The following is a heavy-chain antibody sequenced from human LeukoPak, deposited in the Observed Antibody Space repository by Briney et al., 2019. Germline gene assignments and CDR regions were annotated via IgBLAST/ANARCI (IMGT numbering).Heavy chain of an antibody. V-gene: IGHV3-30*18. CDR3: AKGGEMGTIRGYFDY. Sequence: GGSLRLSCAASGFIFSSYGMHWVRQAPGKGLEWVAVISYVGSDKYYTDSVRGRFTISRDNSKTTLYLQMNSLRTEDTAVYYCAKGGEMGTIRGYFDYLGQGTLLTVSS. CDR2: ISYVGSDK. D-gene: IGHD5-24*01. CDR1: GFIFSSYG. J-gene: IGHJ4*02.